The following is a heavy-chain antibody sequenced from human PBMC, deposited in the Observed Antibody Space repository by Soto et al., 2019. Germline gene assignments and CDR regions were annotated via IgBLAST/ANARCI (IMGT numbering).Heavy chain of an antibody. Sequence: SETMSLTFTVSGDSISSSSYYWGWIRQPPGKGLEWIGSIYYSGSTYYNPSLKSRVTISVDTSKNQFSLKLSSVTAADTAVYYCARQGASGFAVTEADYWGQGTLVTVSS. CDR2: IYYSGST. CDR3: ARQGASGFAVTEADY. CDR1: GDSISSSSYY. J-gene: IGHJ4*02. V-gene: IGHV4-39*01. D-gene: IGHD2-21*02.